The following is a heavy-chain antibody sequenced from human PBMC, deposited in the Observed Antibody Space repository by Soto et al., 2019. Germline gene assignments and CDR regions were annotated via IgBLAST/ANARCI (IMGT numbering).Heavy chain of an antibody. J-gene: IGHJ4*02. V-gene: IGHV3-53*01. CDR2: IYSGGST. Sequence: GGSLRLSCAASGFTVSSNYMSWVRQAPGKGLEWVSVIYSGGSTYYADSVKGRFTISRDNSKNTLYLQMNSLRAEDTAVYYCARGNPKGKNYYDSSTFDYWGQGTLVTVSS. CDR3: ARGNPKGKNYYDSSTFDY. CDR1: GFTVSSNY. D-gene: IGHD3-22*01.